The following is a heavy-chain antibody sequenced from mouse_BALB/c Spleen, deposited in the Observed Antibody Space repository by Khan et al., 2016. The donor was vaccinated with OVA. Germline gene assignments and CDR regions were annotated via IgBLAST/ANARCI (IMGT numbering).Heavy chain of an antibody. CDR1: GFSLTSYG. Sequence: QVQLKESGPGLVAPSQSLSITCTVSGFSLTSYGVNWVRQPPGKGLEWLGVIWGDGSTNYHSTLMSRLSISKDNSQSQVFLKLSSLQTDDTATYYCAKWGTANYYAMDYWGQGTPVTVSS. J-gene: IGHJ4*01. D-gene: IGHD1-2*01. CDR2: IWGDGST. CDR3: AKWGTANYYAMDY. V-gene: IGHV2-3*01.